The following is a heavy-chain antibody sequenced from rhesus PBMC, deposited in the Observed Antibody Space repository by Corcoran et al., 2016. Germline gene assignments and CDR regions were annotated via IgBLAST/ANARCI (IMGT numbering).Heavy chain of an antibody. CDR2: ISNGGRSP. V-gene: IGHV3S5*01. CDR3: AKENSYSGSWNRGPFDY. D-gene: IGHD6-25*01. J-gene: IGHJ4*01. Sequence: EVQLVESGGGLVQPGGSLRLSCAASGFTFSSYGMRWVRQAPGKGLEWVSYISNGGRSPYYPDPGKVRFTISRYNSKNTLSLQMNSLRAEDTAVYYCAKENSYSGSWNRGPFDYWGQGVLVTVSS. CDR1: GFTFSSYG.